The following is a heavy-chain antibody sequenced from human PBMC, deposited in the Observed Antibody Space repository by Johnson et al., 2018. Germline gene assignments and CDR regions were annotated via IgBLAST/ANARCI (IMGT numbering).Heavy chain of an antibody. CDR3: ARDCYTIVGCYYYMGV. CDR2: ISSSSSTI. Sequence: VQLVQSGGGLVQPGGSLRLSCAASGFTFSSYSMNWVRQAPGKGLEWVSHISSSSSTIDYADSVKGRFTISRDNAKNSLYLKMNSLEAEDTAVYYWARDCYTIVGCYYYMGVGGKGTTVTVSS. CDR1: GFTFSSYS. V-gene: IGHV3-48*01. J-gene: IGHJ6*03. D-gene: IGHD3-22*01.